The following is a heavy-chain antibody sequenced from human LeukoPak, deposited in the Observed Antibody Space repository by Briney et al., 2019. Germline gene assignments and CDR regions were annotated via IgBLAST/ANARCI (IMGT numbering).Heavy chain of an antibody. Sequence: SETLSLTCTVSGGSINSYFWSWIRQPAGRGLEYIGRIYSSGSTNYNPSLKSRVTMSVDTSKNQFSLKLTSVTAADTAVYYCARGYGTTADLSHLWGRETLVTVSS. CDR2: IYSSGST. CDR3: ARGYGTTADLSHL. CDR1: GGSINSYF. D-gene: IGHD1-7*01. J-gene: IGHJ5*02. V-gene: IGHV4-4*07.